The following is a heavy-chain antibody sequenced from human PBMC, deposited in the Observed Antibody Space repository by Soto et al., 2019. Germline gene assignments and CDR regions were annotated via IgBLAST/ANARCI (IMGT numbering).Heavy chain of an antibody. D-gene: IGHD6-19*01. CDR1: GGSFSGYY. Sequence: QVQLQQWGAGLLKPSETLSLTCAVYGGSFSGYYWSWIRQPPGKGLEWIGEINHSGSTNYNPSLKSRVTISVDTSKNQFSLKVSSVTAADTAVYYCARLVDGSGWHFDYWGQGTLVTVSS. V-gene: IGHV4-34*01. CDR3: ARLVDGSGWHFDY. J-gene: IGHJ4*02. CDR2: INHSGST.